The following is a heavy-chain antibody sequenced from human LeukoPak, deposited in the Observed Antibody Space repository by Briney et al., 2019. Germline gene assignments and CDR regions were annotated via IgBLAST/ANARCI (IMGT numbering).Heavy chain of an antibody. CDR3: ARVLGYSGYDHHFDY. V-gene: IGHV1-18*01. Sequence: ASVKVSCKASGYTFTSYGISWVRQAPGQGLEWMGWISAYNGNTNYAQKLQGRVTMTTDTSTSTAYKELRSLRSDDTAVYYCARVLGYSGYDHHFDYWGQGTLVTVSS. CDR1: GYTFTSYG. CDR2: ISAYNGNT. J-gene: IGHJ4*02. D-gene: IGHD5-12*01.